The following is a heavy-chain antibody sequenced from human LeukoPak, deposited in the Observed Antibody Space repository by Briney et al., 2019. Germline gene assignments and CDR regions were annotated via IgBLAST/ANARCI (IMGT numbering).Heavy chain of an antibody. CDR1: GVSISSGDCY. D-gene: IGHD3-3*01. CDR2: IYYRGST. CDR3: ARERLYDDTNYFYY. V-gene: IGHV4-30-4*01. J-gene: IGHJ4*02. Sequence: RASQTLSLTCTVSGVSISSGDCYWSWIRQPPGKGLEWIGYIYYRGSTYYNPSLKSRVTISVHTSKNHFSLKLSSVTAADTAVYYCARERLYDDTNYFYYWGQGTLVTVSS.